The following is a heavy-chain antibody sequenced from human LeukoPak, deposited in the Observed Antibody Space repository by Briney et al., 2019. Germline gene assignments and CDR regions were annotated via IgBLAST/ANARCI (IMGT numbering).Heavy chain of an antibody. V-gene: IGHV3-23*01. J-gene: IGHJ4*02. D-gene: IGHD3-10*01. CDR3: ANLVQSGSYYNVVDY. CDR2: ISGRDGST. CDR1: GFTFSSYA. Sequence: GGSLRLSCVASGFTFSSYAMSWVRQAPGKGLEWVSGISGRDGSTYYADSVKGRFTISRDNSKNTLYLQMNSLRAEDTAVYYCANLVQSGSYYNVVDYWGQGTLVTVSS.